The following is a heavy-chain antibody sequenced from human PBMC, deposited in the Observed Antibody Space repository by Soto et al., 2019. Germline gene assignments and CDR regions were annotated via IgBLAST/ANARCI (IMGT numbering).Heavy chain of an antibody. J-gene: IGHJ4*02. V-gene: IGHV5-10-1*03. CDR1: GYTFTSYW. Sequence: EVQLVQSGAEVKKPGESLRISCKGSGYTFTSYWISWVRQMPGKGLGWMGRIDPTDSYTNYSPSFQGHVTISADKSISTAYLQWSSLKAADTAMYYCARLEYCSGGSCYGPMGYWGQGTLVTVSS. CDR3: ARLEYCSGGSCYGPMGY. D-gene: IGHD2-15*01. CDR2: IDPTDSYT.